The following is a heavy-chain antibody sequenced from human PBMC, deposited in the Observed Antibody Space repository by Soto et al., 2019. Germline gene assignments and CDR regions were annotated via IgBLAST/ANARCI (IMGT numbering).Heavy chain of an antibody. Sequence: QVQLVESGGGVVQPGRSLRLSCAASGFTFSSYGMHWVRQAPGKGLEWVALISNDGNNKYYADSVKGRFTISRDNSKNTLYLQMNSLRAEDTAVYYCAKSHCQPVPAACWPYCGGDCYPGGPDYWGQGTLVTVSS. D-gene: IGHD2-21*02. CDR3: AKSHCQPVPAACWPYCGGDCYPGGPDY. CDR2: ISNDGNNK. V-gene: IGHV3-30*18. CDR1: GFTFSSYG. J-gene: IGHJ4*02.